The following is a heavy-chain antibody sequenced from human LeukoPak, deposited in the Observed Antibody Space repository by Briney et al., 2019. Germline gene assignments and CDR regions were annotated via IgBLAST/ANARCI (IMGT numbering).Heavy chain of an antibody. CDR2: IWYDGSNK. D-gene: IGHD6-13*01. Sequence: GGSLRLSCAASGFTFSNSGMHWVRQAPGKGLEWVAVIWYDGSNKYYADSVKGRSTISRDNSKNTLYLQMNSLRAEDTAVYYCARGGSSTWYPHFDYWGQGTLVTVSS. CDR3: ARGGSSTWYPHFDY. J-gene: IGHJ4*02. CDR1: GFTFSNSG. V-gene: IGHV3-33*01.